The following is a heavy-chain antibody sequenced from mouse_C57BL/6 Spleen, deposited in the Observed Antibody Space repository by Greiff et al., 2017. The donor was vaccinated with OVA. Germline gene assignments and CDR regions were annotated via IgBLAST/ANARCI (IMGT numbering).Heavy chain of an antibody. CDR1: GYTFTSYW. CDR2: IDPSDSYT. CDR3: ARWITTVVAFDY. Sequence: QVQLQQPGAELVKPGASVKLSCKASGYTFTSYWMQWVKQRPGQGLEWIGEIDPSDSYTNYNQKFKGKATLTVDTSSSTAYMQLSSLTSEDSAVYYCARWITTVVAFDYWGRGTTLTVSS. V-gene: IGHV1-50*01. J-gene: IGHJ2*01. D-gene: IGHD1-1*01.